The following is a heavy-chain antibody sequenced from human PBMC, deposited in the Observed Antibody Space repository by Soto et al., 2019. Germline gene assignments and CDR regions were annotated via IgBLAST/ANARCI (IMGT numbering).Heavy chain of an antibody. J-gene: IGHJ4*01. CDR1: SFRFSAYG. CDR3: VKCGYKTVWPPFNH. V-gene: IGHV3-30*18. D-gene: IGHD6-25*01. Sequence: QVKLVEFGGAVVQSGRSLRLSCTASSFRFSAYGMHWVRQAPGKGLEWVALISADGKTQFFTESVEGRFTISRDNSRNTLYPQMNRLIPEETAVYYCVKCGYKTVWPPFNHWGHATRVTVSS. CDR2: ISADGKTQ.